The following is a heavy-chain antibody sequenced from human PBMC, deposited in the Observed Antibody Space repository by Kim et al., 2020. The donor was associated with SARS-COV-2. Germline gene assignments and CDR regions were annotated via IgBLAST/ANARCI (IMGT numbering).Heavy chain of an antibody. V-gene: IGHV3-23*01. CDR2: ST. D-gene: IGHD3-22*01. J-gene: IGHJ4*02. Sequence: STYYADSVKGRFTISRDNSKNTLYLRMNSLRAEDTAVYYCAKFRRGYLDYWGQGTLVTVSS. CDR3: AKFRRGYLDY.